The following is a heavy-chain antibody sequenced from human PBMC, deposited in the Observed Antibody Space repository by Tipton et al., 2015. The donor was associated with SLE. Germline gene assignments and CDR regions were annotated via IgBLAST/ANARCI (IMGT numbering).Heavy chain of an antibody. Sequence: TLSLTCAVDGGSFSGYYWNWIRQPPGKGLEWIGEINDSGITNYNPSLKSRVTISVDTSKNQFSLKLTSVTAADTAVYYCAREGDDTRGFFDYWGQGTLVTVSS. D-gene: IGHD3-22*01. V-gene: IGHV4-34*01. CDR3: AREGDDTRGFFDY. J-gene: IGHJ4*02. CDR2: INDSGIT. CDR1: GGSFSGYY.